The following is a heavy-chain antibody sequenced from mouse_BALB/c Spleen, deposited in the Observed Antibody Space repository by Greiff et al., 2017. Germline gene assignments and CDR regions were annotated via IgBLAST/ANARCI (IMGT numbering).Heavy chain of an antibody. V-gene: IGHV1-87*01. J-gene: IGHJ2*01. CDR2: IYPGDGDT. CDR1: GYTFTSYW. CDR3: ARGERIFDY. Sequence: VQLQQSGAELARPGASVKLSCKASGYTFTSYWMQWVKQRPGQGLEWIGAIYPGDGDTRYTQKFKGKATLTADKSSSTAYMQLSSLASEDSAVYYCARGERIFDYWGQGTTLTVSS.